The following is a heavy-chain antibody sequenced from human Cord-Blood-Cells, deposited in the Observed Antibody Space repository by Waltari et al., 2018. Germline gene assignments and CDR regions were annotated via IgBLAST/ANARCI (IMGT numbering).Heavy chain of an antibody. CDR2: IYYSWST. CDR3: ARPGGAVAGTHWFDP. Sequence: QLQLQESGPGLVKPSETLSLTCTVSGGSISSSSYYWGWIRQPPGRGLEWIGSIYYSWSTYTNPSRKSRVTISVDTSKNQFSLKLSSVTAADTAVYYCARPGGAVAGTHWFDPWGQGTLVTVSS. V-gene: IGHV4-39*01. CDR1: GGSISSSSYY. D-gene: IGHD6-19*01. J-gene: IGHJ5*02.